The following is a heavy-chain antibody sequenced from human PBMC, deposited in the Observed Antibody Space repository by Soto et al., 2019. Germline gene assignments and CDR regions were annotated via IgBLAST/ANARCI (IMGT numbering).Heavy chain of an antibody. V-gene: IGHV3-23*01. CDR1: GFTFSNYA. D-gene: IGHD3-9*01. J-gene: IGHJ5*02. Sequence: PGGSLRLSCAASGFTFSNYAMSWVRQAPGKGLEWVSTISGSGGTTYYADCVKGRFTISRDKSKNTLYMQMNSLRAEDTAVYYCVGNREGILTGYYKPNWFDPWSQGSLVTVSS. CDR3: VGNREGILTGYYKPNWFDP. CDR2: ISGSGGTT.